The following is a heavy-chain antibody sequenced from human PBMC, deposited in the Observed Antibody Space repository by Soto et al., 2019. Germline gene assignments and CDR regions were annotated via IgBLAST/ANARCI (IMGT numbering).Heavy chain of an antibody. D-gene: IGHD5-18*01. CDR1: GFTFSSYG. V-gene: IGHV3-30*18. Sequence: QVQLVESGGGVVQPGRSLRLSCAASGFTFSSYGMHWVRQAPGKGLEWVAVISYDGSNKYYADSVKGRFTISRDNSKNTLYLQMNGLRAEDTAVYYCAKDPEGYSYGYGFDYWGQGTLVTVSS. CDR2: ISYDGSNK. CDR3: AKDPEGYSYGYGFDY. J-gene: IGHJ4*02.